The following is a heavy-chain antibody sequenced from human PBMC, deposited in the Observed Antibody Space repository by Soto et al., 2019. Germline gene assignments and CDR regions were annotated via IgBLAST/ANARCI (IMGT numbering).Heavy chain of an antibody. V-gene: IGHV3-33*01. CDR1: GFTFSSYG. CDR3: ARDHKQWLASWDGMDV. D-gene: IGHD6-19*01. J-gene: IGHJ6*02. Sequence: QVQLVESGGGVVQPGRSLRLSCAASGFTFSSYGMHWVRQAPGKGLEWVAVIWYDGSNKYYADSVKGRFTISRDNSKNTLYLQMNSRRAEDTAVYYCARDHKQWLASWDGMDVWGQGTTVTVSS. CDR2: IWYDGSNK.